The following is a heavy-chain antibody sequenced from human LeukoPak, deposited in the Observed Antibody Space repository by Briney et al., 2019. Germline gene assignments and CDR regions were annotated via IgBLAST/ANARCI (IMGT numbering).Heavy chain of an antibody. J-gene: IGHJ4*02. Sequence: GGSLRLSCAASGFTFSNYAMSWVRQAPGKGLEWVSGVSGSGGATYYADSVKGRFTISRDNSKNTLYLQMNSLRAEDTALYFCARGDRSGVVVAALGYWGQGTLVTVSS. CDR2: VSGSGGAT. D-gene: IGHD3-22*01. CDR1: GFTFSNYA. V-gene: IGHV3-23*01. CDR3: ARGDRSGVVVAALGY.